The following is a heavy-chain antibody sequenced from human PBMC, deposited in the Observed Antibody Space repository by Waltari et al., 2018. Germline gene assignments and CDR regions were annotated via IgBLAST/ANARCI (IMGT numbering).Heavy chain of an antibody. CDR2: ISGDSLYI. V-gene: IGHV3-21*02. J-gene: IGHJ5*02. CDR3: ARGPGDP. CDR1: AFTFSRYS. Sequence: EVQLVESGGCLVKPGGSLRLSCAASAFTFSRYSLNWVREAPGKGPEWLSYISGDSLYIYDADSVKGRFTISRDNAKNSVYLQMDSLRVDDTAVYYCARGPGDPWGQGTLVTVSP. D-gene: IGHD3-10*01.